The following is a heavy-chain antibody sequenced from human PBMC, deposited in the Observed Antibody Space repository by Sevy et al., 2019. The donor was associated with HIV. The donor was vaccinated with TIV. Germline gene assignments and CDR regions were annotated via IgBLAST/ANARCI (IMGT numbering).Heavy chain of an antibody. CDR3: AISGYYPDAFDI. D-gene: IGHD3-22*01. Sequence: ASVKVSCKASGGTFSSYAISWGRQAPGRGLEWMGGIIPIFGTANYAQKFQGRVTITADESTSTAYMELSSLRSEDTAVYYCAISGYYPDAFDIWGQGTMVTVSS. CDR2: IIPIFGTA. V-gene: IGHV1-69*13. CDR1: GGTFSSYA. J-gene: IGHJ3*02.